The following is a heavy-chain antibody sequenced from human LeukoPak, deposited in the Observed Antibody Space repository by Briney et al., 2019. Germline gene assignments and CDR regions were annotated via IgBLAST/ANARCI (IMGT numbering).Heavy chain of an antibody. Sequence: VASVKVSCKASGYTFTGYYMHWVRQAPGQGLEWMGWINPNSGGTNYAQKFQGWVTMTRDTSISTAYMELSRLRSDDTAVYYCARGWLWFGKGTSYYFDYWGQGTLVTVSS. CDR3: ARGWLWFGKGTSYYFDY. CDR1: GYTFTGYY. CDR2: INPNSGGT. D-gene: IGHD3-10*01. V-gene: IGHV1-2*04. J-gene: IGHJ4*02.